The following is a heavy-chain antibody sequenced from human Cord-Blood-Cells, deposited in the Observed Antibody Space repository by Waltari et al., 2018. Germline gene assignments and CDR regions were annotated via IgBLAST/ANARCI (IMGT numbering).Heavy chain of an antibody. D-gene: IGHD3-10*01. V-gene: IGHV3-15*01. Sequence: EVQLVESGGGLVKPGGSIRLSGSASGFTVSNACMSWVRQAQGKGLEWVGRIKSKTDGGITDYAAPVKVRFTISRDDSKNSLDLQMNSLKTEDTAVYYCTTDLDTMVRGVDYWGQGTLVTVSS. CDR1: GFTVSNAC. J-gene: IGHJ4*02. CDR3: TTDLDTMVRGVDY. CDR2: IKSKTDGGIT.